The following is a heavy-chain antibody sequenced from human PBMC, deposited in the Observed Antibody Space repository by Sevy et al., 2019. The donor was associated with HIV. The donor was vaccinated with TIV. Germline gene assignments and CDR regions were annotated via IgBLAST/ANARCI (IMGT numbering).Heavy chain of an antibody. CDR1: GFTFSDYY. D-gene: IGHD5-18*01. CDR2: ISSSGSTI. J-gene: IGHJ5*02. CDR3: ARDSSKFGYTAMLQEVWFDP. V-gene: IGHV3-11*01. Sequence: GGSLRLSCAASGFTFSDYYMSWIRQAPGKGLEWVSYISSSGSTIYYADSVKGRFTISRDNAKNSLYLQTNSLRAEDTAVYYCARDSSKFGYTAMLQEVWFDPWGQGTLVTVSS.